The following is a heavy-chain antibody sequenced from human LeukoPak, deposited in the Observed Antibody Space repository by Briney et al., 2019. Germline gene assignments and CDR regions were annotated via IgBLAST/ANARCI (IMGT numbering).Heavy chain of an antibody. CDR2: IIPILGIA. D-gene: IGHD6-13*01. Sequence: SVKVSCKASGYTFTSYGISWVRQAPGQGLEWMGRIIPILGIANYAQKFQGRVTITADKSTSTAYMELSSLRSEDAAVYYCAREPAAGTPEYFQHWGQGTLVTVSS. V-gene: IGHV1-69*04. CDR3: AREPAAGTPEYFQH. J-gene: IGHJ1*01. CDR1: GYTFTSYG.